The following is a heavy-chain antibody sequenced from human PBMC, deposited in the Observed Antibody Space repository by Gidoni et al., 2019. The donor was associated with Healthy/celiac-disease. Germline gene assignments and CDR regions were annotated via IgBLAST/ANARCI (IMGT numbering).Heavy chain of an antibody. CDR3: ARGYCSGGSCYSGDAFDI. CDR2: ISSSSSII. CDR1: GFPFGSFS. J-gene: IGHJ3*02. D-gene: IGHD2-15*01. V-gene: IGHV3-48*02. Sequence: EVQLVESGGGLVQPGGSLRLSCAASGFPFGSFSMNWVRQAPGKGLEWLSYISSSSSIIYYADSVKGRFTISRDNAKNSLYLQMNSLRDEDTAVYYCARGYCSGGSCYSGDAFDIWGQGTMVTVSS.